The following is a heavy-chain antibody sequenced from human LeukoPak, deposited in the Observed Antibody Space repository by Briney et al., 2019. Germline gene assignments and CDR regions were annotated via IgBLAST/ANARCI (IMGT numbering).Heavy chain of an antibody. CDR3: ARDSSVAGDAFDI. Sequence: ASVKVSCKASGYTFTSYYMHWVRQAPGQGLEWMGIINPSGGSTSYAQKFQGRVTMTRDTSTSAVYMELSSLRSEDTAVYYCARDSSVAGDAFDIWGQGTMVTVSS. V-gene: IGHV1-46*03. CDR2: INPSGGST. CDR1: GYTFTSYY. J-gene: IGHJ3*02. D-gene: IGHD2-15*01.